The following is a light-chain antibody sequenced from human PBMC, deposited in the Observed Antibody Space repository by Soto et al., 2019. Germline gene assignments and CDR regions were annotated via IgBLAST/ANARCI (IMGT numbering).Light chain of an antibody. CDR2: RAS. J-gene: IGKJ1*01. V-gene: IGKV3-20*01. CDR3: QQYGSSPWT. CDR1: QSVSRSY. Sequence: EILLTQSPGTLSLSPGERATLSCRASQSVSRSYLAWYQQKPGQAPRLLMYRASSRATGIPERFSGSGSGTDFTLTISRLEPEDFAVYYCQQYGSSPWTFGQGTKVDIK.